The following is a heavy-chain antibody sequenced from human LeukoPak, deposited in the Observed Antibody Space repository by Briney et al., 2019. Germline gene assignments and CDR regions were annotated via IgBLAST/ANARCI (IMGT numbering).Heavy chain of an antibody. CDR3: ARDGRCGGDCYAS. D-gene: IGHD2-21*02. CDR2: ISSSSSYI. J-gene: IGHJ4*02. V-gene: IGHV3-21*01. Sequence: GGSLRLSCAASAFSFSSYTMNWVRQAPGKGLEWVSIISSSSSYIYYADSVKGRFTISRDNAKNALYLQMNSLRVEDTAVYYCARDGRCGGDCYASWGQGTLVTVSS. CDR1: AFSFSSYT.